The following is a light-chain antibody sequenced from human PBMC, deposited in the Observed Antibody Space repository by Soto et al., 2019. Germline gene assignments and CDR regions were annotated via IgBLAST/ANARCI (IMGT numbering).Light chain of an antibody. J-gene: IGKJ3*01. CDR3: MQSLQPGFT. V-gene: IGKV2-28*01. Sequence: EIVMAQSPLSLPVTPGEPASISCRSNQSLLHGNGYNFLDWYLQKPGQSPQLLIYLASHRASGVPDRVSGSGSGTDFTLKISRVEAEDVGVYYGMQSLQPGFTVRPGTKMDIK. CDR2: LAS. CDR1: QSLLHGNGYNF.